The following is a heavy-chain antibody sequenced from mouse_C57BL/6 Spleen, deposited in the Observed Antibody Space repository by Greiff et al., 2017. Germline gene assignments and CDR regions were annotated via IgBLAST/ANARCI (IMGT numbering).Heavy chain of an antibody. V-gene: IGHV1-82*01. CDR1: GYAFSSSW. J-gene: IGHJ4*01. CDR3: ANVRGYAMDY. Sequence: QVQLKQSGPELVKPGASVKISCKASGYAFSSSWMNWVKQRPGKGLEWIGRIYPGDGDTNYNGKFKGKATLTADKSSSTAYMQLSSLTSEDSAVYFCANVRGYAMDYWGQGTSVTVSS. D-gene: IGHD1-1*01. CDR2: IYPGDGDT.